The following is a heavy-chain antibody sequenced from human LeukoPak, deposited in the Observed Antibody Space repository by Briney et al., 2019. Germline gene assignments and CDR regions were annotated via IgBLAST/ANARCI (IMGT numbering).Heavy chain of an antibody. CDR2: FDPEDGGI. CDR3: ATHPCGYGCASDAFDV. D-gene: IGHD6-25*01. J-gene: IGHJ3*01. Sequence: ASVKISCKASGYSLTELSLHWVRQAPGKGLEWMGGFDPEDGGIIYAQNFQDRVTMTEDTSTDTAYMELSSLRSEDTAIYYCATHPCGYGCASDAFDVWGQGTMVTVSS. V-gene: IGHV1-24*01. CDR1: GYSLTELS.